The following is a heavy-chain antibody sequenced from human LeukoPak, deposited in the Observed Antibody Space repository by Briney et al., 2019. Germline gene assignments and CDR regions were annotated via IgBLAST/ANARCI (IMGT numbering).Heavy chain of an antibody. Sequence: PGGSLRLSCAASGFILSSYNMNWVRQAPGKGLEWVSYISSSSTTIYYADSVKGRFTISRGNAKNSLYLQMNSLRAEDTAVYYCARDDSSGYFFDYWGQGTLVTVSS. CDR1: GFILSSYN. CDR3: ARDDSSGYFFDY. J-gene: IGHJ4*02. CDR2: ISSSSTTI. V-gene: IGHV3-48*04. D-gene: IGHD3-22*01.